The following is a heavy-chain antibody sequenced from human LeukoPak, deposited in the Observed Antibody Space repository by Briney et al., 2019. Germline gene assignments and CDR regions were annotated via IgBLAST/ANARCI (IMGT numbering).Heavy chain of an antibody. CDR1: GYTFTGYY. V-gene: IGHV1-2*02. D-gene: IGHD2-2*01. Sequence: ASVKVSCKASGYTFTGYYMHWVRQAPGQGLEWMGWINPNSGGTNYAQKFQGRVTMTRDTSISTAYMELSRLRSDDTAVYYCARSCSSTSCSFDYWGQGTLVTVSS. CDR2: INPNSGGT. CDR3: ARSCSSTSCSFDY. J-gene: IGHJ4*02.